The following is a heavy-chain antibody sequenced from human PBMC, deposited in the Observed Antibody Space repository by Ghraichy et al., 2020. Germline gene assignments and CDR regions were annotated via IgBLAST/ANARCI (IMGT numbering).Heavy chain of an antibody. Sequence: GSLRLSCAASGFTFSSYGMHWVRQAPGKGLEWVAVISYDGSNKYYADSVKGRFTISRDNSKNTLYLQMNSLRAEDTAVYYCAKDREEAAAEDYYYGMDVWGHGTTVTVSS. CDR3: AKDREEAAAEDYYYGMDV. D-gene: IGHD6-13*01. CDR1: GFTFSSYG. CDR2: ISYDGSNK. J-gene: IGHJ6*02. V-gene: IGHV3-30*18.